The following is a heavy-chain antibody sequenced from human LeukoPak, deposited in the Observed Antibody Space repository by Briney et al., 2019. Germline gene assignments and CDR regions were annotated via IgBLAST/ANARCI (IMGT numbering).Heavy chain of an antibody. V-gene: IGHV3-30*03. J-gene: IGHJ3*02. D-gene: IGHD3-22*01. CDR1: GFIFSSYS. Sequence: GGSLRLSCAASGFIFSSYSMNWVRQAPGKGLEWVAVISYDGSNKYYADSVKGRFTISRDNSKNTLYLQMNSLRAEDTAVYYCARPHYYDSSGRSTPLGAFDIWGQGTMVTVSS. CDR2: ISYDGSNK. CDR3: ARPHYYDSSGRSTPLGAFDI.